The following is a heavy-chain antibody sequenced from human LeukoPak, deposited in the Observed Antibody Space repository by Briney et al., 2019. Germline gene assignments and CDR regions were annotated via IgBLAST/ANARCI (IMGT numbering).Heavy chain of an antibody. Sequence: PSETLSLTCAVYGGSFSGYYWSWIRQPPGKGLEWIGEINHSGSTNYNPSLKSRVTISVDTSKNQFPLKLSSVTAADTAVYYCARVRYCSGGSCYGLTDYWGQGTLVTVSS. CDR2: INHSGST. D-gene: IGHD2-15*01. CDR1: GGSFSGYY. CDR3: ARVRYCSGGSCYGLTDY. V-gene: IGHV4-34*01. J-gene: IGHJ4*02.